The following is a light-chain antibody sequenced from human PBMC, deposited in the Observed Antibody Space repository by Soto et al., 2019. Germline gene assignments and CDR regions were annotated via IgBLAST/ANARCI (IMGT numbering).Light chain of an antibody. CDR1: QSISSY. CDR3: QQFNTSPWT. J-gene: IGKJ1*01. Sequence: DIQMTQSPSSLSASVGDRFTITCRASQSISSYLNWYQQKPGRAPKLLIYKSSILESGVPSRFSGSGSGTEFTLTISSLQPDDFATYYCQQFNTSPWTFGQGTKVDIK. CDR2: KSS. V-gene: IGKV1-5*03.